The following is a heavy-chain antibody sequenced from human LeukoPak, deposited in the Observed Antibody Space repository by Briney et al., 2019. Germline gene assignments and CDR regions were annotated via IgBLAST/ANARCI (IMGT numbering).Heavy chain of an antibody. D-gene: IGHD6-19*01. CDR1: GFTFSSYE. J-gene: IGHJ6*03. Sequence: GGSLRLSCAASGFTFSSYEMNWVRQAPGKGLEWVSYIDSSGSTIHYADSVKGRFTISRDNAKNSLYLQMNSLRAENTAVYYCANLLGYSSGWYLGYYYYYMDVWGKGTTVTISS. CDR3: ANLLGYSSGWYLGYYYYYMDV. V-gene: IGHV3-48*03. CDR2: IDSSGSTI.